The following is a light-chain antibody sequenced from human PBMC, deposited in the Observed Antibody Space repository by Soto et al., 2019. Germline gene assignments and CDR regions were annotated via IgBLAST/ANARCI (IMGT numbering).Light chain of an antibody. CDR3: QQANSFPPT. CDR1: QGIQNW. J-gene: IGKJ3*01. CDR2: ATS. V-gene: IGKV1-12*01. Sequence: DIQMTPSPSSVSASVGDRVTITCRTSQGIQNWLACQQKKAGKAPKLLIYATSNLHGGVPSRFSGSGSGTDFTLTISSLQPEDFATYYCQQANSFPPTFGPGTKVDIK.